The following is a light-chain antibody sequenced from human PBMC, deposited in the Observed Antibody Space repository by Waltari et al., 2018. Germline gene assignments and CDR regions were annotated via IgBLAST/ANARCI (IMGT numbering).Light chain of an antibody. J-gene: IGKJ4*01. CDR3: QQLNSYPLT. Sequence: DIQLTQSPTYLSTSVGDRVTITCRASQGISSNLAWYHQKPGKAPKHLIYAASTLQSGVPSRFSRSGSGTEFTLTISSLQPEDFATYYCQQLNSYPLTFGGGTKVEIK. CDR2: AAS. V-gene: IGKV1-9*01. CDR1: QGISSN.